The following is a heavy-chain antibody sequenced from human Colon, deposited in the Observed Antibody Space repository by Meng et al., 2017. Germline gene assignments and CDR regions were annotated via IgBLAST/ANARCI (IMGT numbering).Heavy chain of an antibody. V-gene: IGHV3-23*01. D-gene: IGHD5-24*01. CDR2: ISDGGGGR. CDR1: GFTFTNDA. Sequence: GGSLRLSCAASGFTFTNDAMNWGRQAPGKGLEWVSGISDGGGGRHYAGSVKGRFTISRGTSKNTLYLQMNSLGADDTAMYYCAGRQGEGYNSCIDYWGQGTLVTVSS. J-gene: IGHJ4*02. CDR3: AGRQGEGYNSCIDY.